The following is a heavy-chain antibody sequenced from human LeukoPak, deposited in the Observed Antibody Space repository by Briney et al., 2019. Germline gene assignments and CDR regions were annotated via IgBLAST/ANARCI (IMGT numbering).Heavy chain of an antibody. J-gene: IGHJ3*02. CDR1: GFTFSSYA. CDR3: AKGRSGLTINNFAI. CDR2: TSESGGST. Sequence: PGGSLRLSCEASGFTFSSYAMGWVRQAPGKGVECGSVTSESGGSTHYADSVKGRFTISRDNSKNTLYLQMNSLGGEDTAVYYGAKGRSGLTINNFAIWGQGRMVTVSS. V-gene: IGHV3-23*01. D-gene: IGHD3-9*01.